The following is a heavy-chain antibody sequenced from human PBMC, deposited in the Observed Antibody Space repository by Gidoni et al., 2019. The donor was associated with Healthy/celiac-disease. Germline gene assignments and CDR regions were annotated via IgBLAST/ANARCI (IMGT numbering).Heavy chain of an antibody. CDR2: IRSKANSYAT. J-gene: IGHJ4*02. D-gene: IGHD3-9*01. V-gene: IGHV3-73*01. CDR1: GFTFSGSA. CDR3: ITLRYFDWFSY. Sequence: EVQLVESGGGLVQPGGSLQLSWAAAGFTFSGSAMHWVRQASGKGLEWVGRIRSKANSYATAYAASVKGRFTISRDDSKNTAYLQMNSLKTEDTAVYYCITLRYFDWFSYWGQGTLVTVSS.